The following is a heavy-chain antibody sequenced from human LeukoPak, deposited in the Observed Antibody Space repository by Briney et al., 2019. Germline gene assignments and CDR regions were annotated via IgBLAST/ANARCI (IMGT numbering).Heavy chain of an antibody. V-gene: IGHV4-4*07. Sequence: SETLSLTCTVSGGSISSYYWSWIRQPAGKGLESIGHISTSGSTNYNPSLKSRVTMSVDTSKNQFSLQLSSVTAADTAVYYCARLYCSGGSCYSLFGAPNWFDPWGQGTLVTVSS. CDR3: ARLYCSGGSCYSLFGAPNWFDP. CDR2: ISTSGST. CDR1: GGSISSYY. J-gene: IGHJ5*02. D-gene: IGHD2-15*01.